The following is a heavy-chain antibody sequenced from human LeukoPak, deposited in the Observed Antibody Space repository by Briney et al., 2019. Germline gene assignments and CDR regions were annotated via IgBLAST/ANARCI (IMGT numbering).Heavy chain of an antibody. CDR1: GYTFTSYG. CDR2: ISAYNGNT. D-gene: IGHD1-26*01. Sequence: GASVTVSCTASGYTFTSYGISWVRQAPGQGLEWMGWISAYNGNTNYAQKLQGRVTLTTDTSTSTAYMELRSLRSDDTVVYYCARNRGYSGSPKWFDPWGQGTLVTVSS. CDR3: ARNRGYSGSPKWFDP. J-gene: IGHJ5*02. V-gene: IGHV1-18*01.